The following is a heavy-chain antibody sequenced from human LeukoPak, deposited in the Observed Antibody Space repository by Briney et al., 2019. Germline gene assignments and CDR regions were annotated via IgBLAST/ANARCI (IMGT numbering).Heavy chain of an antibody. D-gene: IGHD3-10*01. CDR1: GFTFSSYA. CDR2: ISGSGGST. V-gene: IGHV3-23*01. CDR3: AKDRRKDYGSGSYGNFDY. J-gene: IGHJ4*02. Sequence: GGSLRLSCAASGFTFSSYAMSWVRQAPGKGLEWVSAISGSGGSTYYADSVKCRFTISRDNSKNTLYLQMNSLRAEDTAVYYCAKDRRKDYGSGSYGNFDYWGQGTLVTVSS.